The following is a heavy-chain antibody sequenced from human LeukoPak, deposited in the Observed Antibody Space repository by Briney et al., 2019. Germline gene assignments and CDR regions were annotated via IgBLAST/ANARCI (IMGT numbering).Heavy chain of an antibody. V-gene: IGHV3-74*01. D-gene: IGHD1-26*01. CDR1: GFTFSSYL. Sequence: PGGSLRLSCAASGFTFSSYLVHWVRQAPGKGLVCVSRITSDGSSTSYADSVRGRFTISRDNAKNTVCLQMNSLRAEDTAVYYCARDLTGAVFDFWGQGTLVTVSS. CDR2: ITSDGSST. CDR3: ARDLTGAVFDF. J-gene: IGHJ4*02.